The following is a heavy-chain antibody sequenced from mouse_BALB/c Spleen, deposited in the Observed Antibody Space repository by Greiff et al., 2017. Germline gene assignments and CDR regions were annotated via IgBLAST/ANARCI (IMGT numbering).Heavy chain of an antibody. V-gene: IGHV5-6-4*01. J-gene: IGHJ4*01. CDR1: GFTFSSYT. CDR3: TREYDYYAMDY. CDR2: ISSGGSYT. Sequence: DVQLVESGGGLVKPGGSLKLSCAASGFTFSSYTMSWVRQTPEKRLEWVATISSGGSYTYYPDSVKGRFTISRDNAKNTLYLQMSSLKSEDTAMYYCTREYDYYAMDYWGQGTSVTVSS.